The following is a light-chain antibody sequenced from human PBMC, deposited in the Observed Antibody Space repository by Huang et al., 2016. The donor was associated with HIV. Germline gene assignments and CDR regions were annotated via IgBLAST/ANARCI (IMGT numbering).Light chain of an antibody. Sequence: IQMTQSPSTLSASVGDRVTITCRASQSSSSWLAWYQQKPGKAPKLLISKASTLESGVPSRFSGTGSGTEFTLIISSLQPDDFATYYCQQYNTWGTFGQGTKVEMK. CDR2: KAS. J-gene: IGKJ1*01. CDR3: QQYNTWGT. CDR1: QSSSSW. V-gene: IGKV1-5*03.